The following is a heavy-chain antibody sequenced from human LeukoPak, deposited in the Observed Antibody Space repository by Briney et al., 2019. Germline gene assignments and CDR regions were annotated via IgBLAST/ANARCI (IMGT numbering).Heavy chain of an antibody. V-gene: IGHV1-69*05. CDR3: ARDAAIYRGWFDP. CDR1: GGTFSSYA. Sequence: ASVKVSCKASGGTFSSYAISWVRQAPGQGLEWMGGIIPIFGTANYAQKFQGRVTMTRDMSTSTVYMELSSLRSEDTAVYYCARDAAIYRGWFDPWGQGTLVTVSS. J-gene: IGHJ5*02. D-gene: IGHD2-2*01. CDR2: IIPIFGTA.